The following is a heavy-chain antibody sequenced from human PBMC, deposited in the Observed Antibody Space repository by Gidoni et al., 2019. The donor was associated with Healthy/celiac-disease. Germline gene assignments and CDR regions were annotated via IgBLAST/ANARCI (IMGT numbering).Heavy chain of an antibody. CDR1: GFSLSTSGMC. J-gene: IGHJ4*02. CDR3: ARTVTTVTTPYYFDY. V-gene: IGHV2-70*01. D-gene: IGHD4-17*01. CDR2: IDWDDDK. Sequence: QVTLRESGPAMVKPTQTLTLTCTFSGFSLSTSGMCVSWIRQPPGKALEWLALIDWDDDKYYSTSLKTRLTISTDTSKNQVVLTMTNMDPVDTATYYCARTVTTVTTPYYFDYWGQGTLVTVSS.